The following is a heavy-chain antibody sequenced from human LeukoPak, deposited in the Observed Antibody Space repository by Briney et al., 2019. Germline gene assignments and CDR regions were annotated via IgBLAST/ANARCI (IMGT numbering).Heavy chain of an antibody. Sequence: SETLSLTCTVSGGSISSYYWGWIRQPPGKGLEWIATMYYSGITYYNPSLKSRVTISVDTSKNQFSLHLTSVTAADTAVYYCARHFSSAWYSNDYWGQGTLVTVSS. V-gene: IGHV4-39*01. CDR2: MYYSGIT. D-gene: IGHD6-19*01. CDR1: GGSISSYY. CDR3: ARHFSSAWYSNDY. J-gene: IGHJ4*02.